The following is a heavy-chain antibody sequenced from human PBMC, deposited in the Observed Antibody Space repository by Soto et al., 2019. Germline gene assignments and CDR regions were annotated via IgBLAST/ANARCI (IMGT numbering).Heavy chain of an antibody. CDR1: GDSISSYY. CDR2: IYYIGGT. V-gene: IGHV4-59*08. Sequence: SETLSLTCTVSGDSISSYYWSWIRQPPGKGLEWIGYIYYIGGTNYSPSLKSRVTISVDTSKNQFSLKLSSVTAADTAVYYCARRRSYGDSDYWGQGTLVTVS. D-gene: IGHD4-17*01. CDR3: ARRRSYGDSDY. J-gene: IGHJ4*02.